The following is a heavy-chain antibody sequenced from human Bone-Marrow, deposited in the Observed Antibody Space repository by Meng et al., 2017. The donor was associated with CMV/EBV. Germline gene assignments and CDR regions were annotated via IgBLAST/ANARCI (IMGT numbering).Heavy chain of an antibody. CDR2: MNPNSDNT. J-gene: IGHJ5*02. Sequence: ASVKVSCKATGYTFTSYDINWVRQATGQGLEWMGWMNPNSDNTAYAQKFQGRLTITRNTSLRTAYMVLSSLRSEDTAVYYCASSVNKYQRPPPRRFDPWGQGPLVTVSS. V-gene: IGHV1-8*03. CDR1: GYTFTSYD. CDR3: ASSVNKYQRPPPRRFDP. D-gene: IGHD2-2*01.